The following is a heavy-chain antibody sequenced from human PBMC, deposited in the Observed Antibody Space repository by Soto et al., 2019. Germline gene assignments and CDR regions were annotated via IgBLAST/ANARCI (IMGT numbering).Heavy chain of an antibody. CDR3: ARDPSVVDSAGWFFDL. CDR1: GFTFSSYA. D-gene: IGHD2-15*01. V-gene: IGHV3-30-3*01. CDR2: ISYDGSNK. J-gene: IGHJ2*01. Sequence: PGGSLRLSCAASGFTFSSYAMHWVRQAPGKGLKWVTVISYDGSNKYYADSVKGRFTISRDNSKNTLYLQMDSLRAEDTALYYCARDPSVVDSAGWFFDLWGRGTLVTVSS.